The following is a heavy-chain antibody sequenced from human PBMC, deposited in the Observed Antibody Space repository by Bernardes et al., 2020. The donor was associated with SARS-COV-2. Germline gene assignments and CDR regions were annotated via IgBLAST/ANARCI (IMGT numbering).Heavy chain of an antibody. J-gene: IGHJ6*02. CDR3: AIPPTNYDRYGMDV. V-gene: IGHV1-2*02. CDR1: GYTFTGYY. Sequence: AALQGPCKASGYTFTGYYVHWVRQAPGQGLEWMGWINPNSGGTNYAQKFQDRVTMTRDTSISTAYMELSRLRSDDTAVYYCAIPPTNYDRYGMDVWGQGTTVTVSS. D-gene: IGHD3-22*01. CDR2: INPNSGGT.